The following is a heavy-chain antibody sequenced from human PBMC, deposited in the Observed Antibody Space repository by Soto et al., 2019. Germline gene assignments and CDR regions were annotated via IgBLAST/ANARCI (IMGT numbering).Heavy chain of an antibody. Sequence: GESLKISCKGSGYSFTSYWISWVRQMPGKGLEWMGRIDPSDSYTRYSPSFQGQVTISADKSISTAYLQWSSLKASDTAMYYCARRYYGDYYYGMDVWGQGTTVTVSS. CDR2: IDPSDSYT. D-gene: IGHD4-17*01. CDR1: GYSFTSYW. J-gene: IGHJ6*02. V-gene: IGHV5-10-1*04. CDR3: ARRYYGDYYYGMDV.